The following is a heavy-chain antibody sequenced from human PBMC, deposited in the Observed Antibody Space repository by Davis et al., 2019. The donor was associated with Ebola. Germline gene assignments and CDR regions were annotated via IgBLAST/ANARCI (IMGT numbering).Heavy chain of an antibody. CDR1: GYTFTSYW. V-gene: IGHV5-51*01. CDR3: ARLDSTGYYYLSRYFDL. J-gene: IGHJ2*01. D-gene: IGHD3-22*01. Sequence: KVSCKASGYTFTSYWIGWVRQMPGKGLEWMGIIYPGDSDARYSPSFQGQVTISADTSISTAYLQWSSLKASDTAMYYCARLDSTGYYYLSRYFDLWGRGTLVTVSS. CDR2: IYPGDSDA.